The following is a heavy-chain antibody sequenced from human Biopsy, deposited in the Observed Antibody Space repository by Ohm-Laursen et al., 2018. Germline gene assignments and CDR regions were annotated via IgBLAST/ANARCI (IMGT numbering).Heavy chain of an antibody. Sequence: GTLSLTWTVSRDSVSNYYWTWIRQSPGKGLEWIGYIYYTGSTNYNPSVKSRVTISVDTSKNQFSLKLNSVTAADTAVYFCARDSRGGHLNTTLITGKNLDSWGQGILVTVSS. V-gene: IGHV4-59*02. CDR3: ARDSRGGHLNTTLITGKNLDS. J-gene: IGHJ4*02. CDR2: IYYTGST. D-gene: IGHD3-16*01. CDR1: RDSVSNYY.